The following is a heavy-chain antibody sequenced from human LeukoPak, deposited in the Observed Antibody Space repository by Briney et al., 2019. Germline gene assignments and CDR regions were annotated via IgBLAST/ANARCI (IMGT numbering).Heavy chain of an antibody. V-gene: IGHV1-2*02. CDR3: ARGGGIQLWMTQPYYFDY. D-gene: IGHD5-18*01. CDR1: GYTFTDYY. J-gene: IGHJ4*02. CDR2: INSNSGDT. Sequence: ASVKVSCKASGYTFTDYYIHWVRQAPGQGLEWMGWINSNSGDTNYAQKFQGRVAMTRDTSITTAYMELNWLRSDDTAVYYCARGGGIQLWMTQPYYFDYWGQGTLVTVSS.